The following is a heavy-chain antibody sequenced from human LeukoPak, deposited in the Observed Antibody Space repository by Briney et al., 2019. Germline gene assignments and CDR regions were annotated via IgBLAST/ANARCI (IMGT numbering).Heavy chain of an antibody. D-gene: IGHD3-3*01. CDR3: ARDQYDTWSRRGNFDS. Sequence: PGGSLRLSCAASGFTFSDYWMHWVRQAPGKGLVWFSHINADEDRAAYADSVKGRFTISRDNARNTLYLQMNSLRAEDTAVFYCARDQYDTWSRRGNFDSWGQGTLVIVSS. J-gene: IGHJ4*02. CDR2: INADEDRA. CDR1: GFTFSDYW. V-gene: IGHV3-74*01.